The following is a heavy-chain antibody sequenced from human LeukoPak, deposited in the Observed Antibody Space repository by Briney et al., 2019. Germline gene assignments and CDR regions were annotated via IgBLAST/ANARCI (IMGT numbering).Heavy chain of an antibody. CDR2: INSDGSST. V-gene: IGHV3-74*01. CDR3: ARDEPDIVLMVYAIGSYGMDV. Sequence: GGSLRLSCAASGFTFSSYWMHWVRQAPGKGLVWVSRINSDGSSTSYADSVKGRFTISRDNAKNTLYLQMNSLRAEDTAVYYCARDEPDIVLMVYAIGSYGMDVWGQGTTVTVSS. J-gene: IGHJ6*02. CDR1: GFTFSSYW. D-gene: IGHD2-8*01.